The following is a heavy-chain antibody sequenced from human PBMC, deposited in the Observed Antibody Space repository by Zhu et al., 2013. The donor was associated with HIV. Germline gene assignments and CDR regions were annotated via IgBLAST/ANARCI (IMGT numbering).Heavy chain of an antibody. Sequence: QVQLVQSGAEVKKPGASVKVSCKASGYTFTSYGISWVRQAPGQGLEWMGWISAYNGNTNYAQKLQGRVTMTTDTSTSTAYMELRSLRSDDTAVYYCARDPFYYGSGSYIDAFDIWGQGTMVTVSS. CDR1: GYTFTSYG. CDR2: ISAYNGNT. D-gene: IGHD3-10*01. CDR3: ARDPFYYGSGSYIDAFDI. J-gene: IGHJ3*02. V-gene: IGHV1-18*01.